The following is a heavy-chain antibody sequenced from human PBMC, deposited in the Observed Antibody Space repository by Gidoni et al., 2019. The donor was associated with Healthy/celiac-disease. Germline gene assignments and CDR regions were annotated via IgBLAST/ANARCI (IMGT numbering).Heavy chain of an antibody. V-gene: IGHV4-39*07. CDR1: GGSISSSSYY. Sequence: GGSISSSSYYWGWIRRPPGKGLEWIGSIYYSGSTYYNPSLKSRVTISVDTSKNQFSLKLSSVTAADTAVYYCATRNLWSGYLREYNWFDPWGQGTLVTVSS. CDR3: ATRNLWSGYLREYNWFDP. D-gene: IGHD3-3*01. CDR2: IYYSGST. J-gene: IGHJ5*02.